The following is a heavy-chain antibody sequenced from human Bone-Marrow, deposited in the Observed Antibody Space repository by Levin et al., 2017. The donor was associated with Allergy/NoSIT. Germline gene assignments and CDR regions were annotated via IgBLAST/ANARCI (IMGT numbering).Heavy chain of an antibody. D-gene: IGHD4-17*01. V-gene: IGHV3-49*04. Sequence: GGSLRLSCTASGFTFGDYAMSWVRQAPGKGLEWVGFIRSKAFGGTTEYAASVKGRFTISRDDSKSIAYLQMNSLKTEDTAVYYCSRGRITVTKPYYYNAMDGWGQGTTVTVSS. CDR2: IRSKAFGGTT. CDR1: GFTFGDYA. J-gene: IGHJ6*02. CDR3: SRGRITVTKPYYYNAMDG.